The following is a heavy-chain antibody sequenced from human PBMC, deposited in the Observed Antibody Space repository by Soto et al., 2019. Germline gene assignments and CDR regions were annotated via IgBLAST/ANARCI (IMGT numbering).Heavy chain of an antibody. D-gene: IGHD1-26*01. V-gene: IGHV1-69*01. J-gene: IGHJ4*02. Sequence: QVQLVESGGGVVQPGTSLRLSCVGSGFTFRSYSINWVRQAPGQGLEWMGEIIPIFGTANYAQKFQGRVTITADESTSTAYMELSSLRSEDTAVYYCARAGGRHSGGIDYWGQGTLVTVSS. CDR1: GFTFRSYS. CDR2: IIPIFGTA. CDR3: ARAGGRHSGGIDY.